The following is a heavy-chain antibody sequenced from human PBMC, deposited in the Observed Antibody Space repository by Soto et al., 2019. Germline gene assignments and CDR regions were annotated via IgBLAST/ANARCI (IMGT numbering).Heavy chain of an antibody. CDR1: GGSISSYY. CDR3: ARGLRFLEWLHGNWFDP. J-gene: IGHJ5*02. V-gene: IGHV4-59*08. Sequence: SETLSLTCTVSGGSISSYYWSWIRQPPGKGLEWIGYIYYSGSTNYNPPLKRRVTISVDTSKNQFSLKLSSVTAADTAVYYCARGLRFLEWLHGNWFDPWGQGTLVTVSS. D-gene: IGHD3-3*01. CDR2: IYYSGST.